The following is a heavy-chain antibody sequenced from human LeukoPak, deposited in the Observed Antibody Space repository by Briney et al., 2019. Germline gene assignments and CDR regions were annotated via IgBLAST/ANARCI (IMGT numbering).Heavy chain of an antibody. J-gene: IGHJ4*02. V-gene: IGHV3-15*01. D-gene: IGHD1-1*01. CDR3: VARYNWNNLAY. CDR1: GFTFTNAW. CDR2: IKSKTDGGTT. Sequence: GGSLRLSCAASGFTFTNAWMSPVRQAPGKGLEWVGRIKSKTDGGTTDYAAPVKGRFTISRDDSKNTLYLQMNSLKTEDRAVDYCVARYNWNNLAYWGQGTLVTVSS.